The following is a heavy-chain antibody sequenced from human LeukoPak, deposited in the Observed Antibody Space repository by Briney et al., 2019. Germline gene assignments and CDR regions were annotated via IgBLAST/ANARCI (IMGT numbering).Heavy chain of an antibody. CDR2: IYTSGST. J-gene: IGHJ4*02. Sequence: SETLSLTCTVSGGSISSGSYYWSWIRQPAGQGLEWIGRIYTSGSTNYNPSLKSRVTISVDTSKNQFSLKLSSVTAADTAVYYCARHSPGGIFYLDYWGQGTLVTVSS. CDR3: ARHSPGGIFYLDY. V-gene: IGHV4-61*02. CDR1: GGSISSGSYY. D-gene: IGHD3-16*01.